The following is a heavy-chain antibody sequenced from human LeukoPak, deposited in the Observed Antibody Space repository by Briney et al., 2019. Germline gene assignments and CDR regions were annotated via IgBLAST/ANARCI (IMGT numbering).Heavy chain of an antibody. CDR1: VFTFSSYW. J-gene: IGHJ3*02. D-gene: IGHD1-26*01. CDR2: IKQDGSEK. Sequence: GGSLRLSCAASVFTFSSYWMSWVRQAPWKGLEWMANIKQDGSEKYYVDSVKGRFTISRDNAKNSLYLQMNSLRAEDTAVYYCAREAMGALGVYFDIWGQGTMVTVSS. CDR3: AREAMGALGVYFDI. V-gene: IGHV3-7*01.